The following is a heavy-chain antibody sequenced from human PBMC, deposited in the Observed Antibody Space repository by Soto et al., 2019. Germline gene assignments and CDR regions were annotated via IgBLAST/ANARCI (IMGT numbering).Heavy chain of an antibody. Sequence: SETLSLTCTVSGGSISSSSYYCGWIRQPLGKGLEWIGSIYYSGSTYYNPSLKSRVTISVDTSKNQFSLKLSSVTAADTAVYYCARHAATMVRGVIIGTPNWFDPWGQRTLVTVS. V-gene: IGHV4-39*01. CDR1: GGSISSSSYY. D-gene: IGHD3-10*01. CDR3: ARHAATMVRGVIIGTPNWFDP. CDR2: IYYSGST. J-gene: IGHJ5*02.